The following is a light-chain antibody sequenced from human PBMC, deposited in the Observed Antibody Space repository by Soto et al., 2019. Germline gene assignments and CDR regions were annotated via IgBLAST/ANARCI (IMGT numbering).Light chain of an antibody. CDR1: QNISNY. CDR3: QQYDTSPRT. J-gene: IGKJ1*01. V-gene: IGKV3-20*01. CDR2: DVS. Sequence: ILLTHSPATESLWPWRRATLSCRASQNISNYLIWYQQKPGQARRLLIYDVSNRAAGITATFSGSGSGTDFPLTTNRLEPQDFAVYYCQQYDTSPRTFGQGTKVDIK.